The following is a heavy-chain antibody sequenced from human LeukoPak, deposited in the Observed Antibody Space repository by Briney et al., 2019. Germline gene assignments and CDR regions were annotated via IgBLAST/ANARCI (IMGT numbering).Heavy chain of an antibody. Sequence: GGSLRLSCAASGFTFSNAWMSWVRQAPGKGREWVGRIKSKTDGGTTDYAAPVKGRFTISRDDSKNTLYLQMNSLKTEDTAVYYCTTASGLGYDSSGYSLRNYYYYYMDVRGKGTTVTVSS. V-gene: IGHV3-15*01. CDR2: IKSKTDGGTT. CDR1: GFTFSNAW. D-gene: IGHD3-22*01. J-gene: IGHJ6*03. CDR3: TTASGLGYDSSGYSLRNYYYYYMDV.